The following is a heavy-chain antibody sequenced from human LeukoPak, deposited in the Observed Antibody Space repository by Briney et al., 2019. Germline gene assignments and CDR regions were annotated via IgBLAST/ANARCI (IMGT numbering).Heavy chain of an antibody. CDR2: ISYDGSNK. CDR3: AKDLYYDSSGYYCSFDY. Sequence: GGSLRLSCAASGFTFSIYTMHWVRQAPGKGLEWVAVISYDGSNKYYADSVKGRFTISRDNSKNTLYLQMNSLRAEDTAVYYCAKDLYYDSSGYYCSFDYWGQGTLVTVSS. V-gene: IGHV3-30*04. J-gene: IGHJ4*02. CDR1: GFTFSIYT. D-gene: IGHD3-22*01.